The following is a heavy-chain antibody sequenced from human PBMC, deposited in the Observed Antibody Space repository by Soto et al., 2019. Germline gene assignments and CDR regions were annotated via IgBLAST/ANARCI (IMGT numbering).Heavy chain of an antibody. CDR2: INPYNAKT. J-gene: IGHJ4*02. D-gene: IGHD6-25*01. CDR3: ARGSGPVDFDS. Sequence: ASVKVSCKTSGYSFTNFGINWVRLAPGQGLEWMGWINPYNAKTTSAQRLQGRVSMTTDTSTSAAYLDLRSLRSDDTAVYYCARGSGPVDFDSWGQGTLVTVS. CDR1: GYSFTNFG. V-gene: IGHV1-18*01.